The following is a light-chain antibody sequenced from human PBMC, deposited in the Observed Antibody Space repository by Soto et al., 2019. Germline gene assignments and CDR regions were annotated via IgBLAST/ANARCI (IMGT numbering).Light chain of an antibody. V-gene: IGKV1-5*01. CDR1: QSISSW. CDR2: DAS. CDR3: QQYNSYHT. J-gene: IGKJ2*01. Sequence: DIQMTQSPSTLSASVGDRVTITCRASQSISSWLAWYQQKPGKAPKLLIYDASSLESGVPSRFSGSGSGTEFTLTISSLQPDDSATYYCQQYNSYHTFGQGTKLEIK.